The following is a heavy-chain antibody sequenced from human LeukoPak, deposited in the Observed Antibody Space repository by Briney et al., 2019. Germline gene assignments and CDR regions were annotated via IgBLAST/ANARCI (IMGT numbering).Heavy chain of an antibody. CDR3: GTLLSNGPFDY. Sequence: ASVKVSCKASGYTFTDYYMHWVRQAPGQGLEWMGYIYPNSGATKYAQKFQGRVTLTRDTSISTAYMELSGLRSDDTAVYYCGTLLSNGPFDYWGQGSLVTVSS. J-gene: IGHJ4*02. V-gene: IGHV1-2*02. CDR1: GYTFTDYY. CDR2: IYPNSGAT.